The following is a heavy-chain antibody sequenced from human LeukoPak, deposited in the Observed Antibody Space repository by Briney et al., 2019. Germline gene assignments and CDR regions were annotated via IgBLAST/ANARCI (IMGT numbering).Heavy chain of an antibody. CDR3: ARGPRYYGSGSYYPLAY. J-gene: IGHJ4*02. D-gene: IGHD3-10*01. CDR1: GGSFSGYY. Sequence: PSETLSLTCAVYGGSFSGYYWSWIRQPPGKGLEWIGEINHSGSTSYNPSLKSRVTISADTSKNQFSLRLSSVTAADTAVYYCARGPRYYGSGSYYPLAYWGQGTLVTVSS. V-gene: IGHV4-34*01. CDR2: INHSGST.